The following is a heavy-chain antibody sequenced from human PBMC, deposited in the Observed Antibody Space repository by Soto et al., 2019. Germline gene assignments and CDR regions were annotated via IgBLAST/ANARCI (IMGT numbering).Heavy chain of an antibody. CDR3: AKGRGSSWTIDY. J-gene: IGHJ4*01. V-gene: IGHV3-23*01. Sequence: DVELSESGGGLVQPGGSLRLSCAASGFNFRSYAMSWVRRAPGKGLEWVSAISGSGGTSYFADSVRGRFTISRDNSKNTLYLQPRSLRVEDTAEYFCAKGRGSSWTIDYWGHGTLVTVSS. CDR2: ISGSGGTS. CDR1: GFNFRSYA. D-gene: IGHD6-13*01.